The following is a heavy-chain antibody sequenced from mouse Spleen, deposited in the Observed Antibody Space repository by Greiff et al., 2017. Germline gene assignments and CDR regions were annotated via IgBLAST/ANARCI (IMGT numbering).Heavy chain of an antibody. CDR3: ARRDYYYGSSTYAMDY. CDR2: IYPRDGST. D-gene: IGHD1-1*01. V-gene: IGHV1-85*01. Sequence: VQLQQSGPELVKPGASVKLSCKASGYTFTSYDINWVKQRPGQGLEWIGWIYPRDGSTKYNEKFKGKATLTVDTSSSTAYMELHSLTSEDSAVYFCARRDYYYGSSTYAMDYWGQGTSVTVSS. CDR1: GYTFTSYD. J-gene: IGHJ4*01.